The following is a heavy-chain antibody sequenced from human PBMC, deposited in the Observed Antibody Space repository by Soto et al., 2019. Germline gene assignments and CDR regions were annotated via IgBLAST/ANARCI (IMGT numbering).Heavy chain of an antibody. CDR1: GFSFSSYA. D-gene: IGHD6-19*01. CDR3: AKHGGSGSGRDYFDY. CDR2: ITGSAWST. Sequence: EVQLLESGGGLVQPGGSLRLSCAASGFSFSSYAMSWVRQAPGKGLAWVSGITGSAWSTYYADSVKGRFTISRDNSENTLYLQMNSLRVEDTAVYYCAKHGGSGSGRDYFDYWGQGTLVTVSS. V-gene: IGHV3-23*01. J-gene: IGHJ4*02.